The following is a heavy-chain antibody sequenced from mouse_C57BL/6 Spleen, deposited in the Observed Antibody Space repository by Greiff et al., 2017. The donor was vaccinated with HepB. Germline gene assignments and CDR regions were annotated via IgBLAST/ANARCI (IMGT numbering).Heavy chain of an antibody. CDR3: ARRGVYYGNYDY. J-gene: IGHJ2*01. D-gene: IGHD2-1*01. Sequence: VQLQQPGAELVKPGASVKLSCKASGYTFTSYWMQWVKQRPGQGLEWIGEIDPSDSYTNYNQKFKGKATLTVDTSSSTAYMQLSSLTSEDSAVYYCARRGVYYGNYDYWGQGTTLTVSS. CDR2: IDPSDSYT. V-gene: IGHV1-50*01. CDR1: GYTFTSYW.